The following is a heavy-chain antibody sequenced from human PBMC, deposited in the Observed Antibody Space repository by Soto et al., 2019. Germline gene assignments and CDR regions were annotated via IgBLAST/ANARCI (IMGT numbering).Heavy chain of an antibody. D-gene: IGHD6-19*01. V-gene: IGHV1-8*01. Sequence: WASVKVSCKASGYTFTSYAINWVRQPSGQGLEGMGWMNPNSGNTGYAQKFQARVTMTRNTSISTAYVELSRLTSDDTAVYYCASAAVTGTAGLDFWGQGTQVTVSS. CDR2: MNPNSGNT. CDR3: ASAAVTGTAGLDF. CDR1: GYTFTSYA. J-gene: IGHJ4*02.